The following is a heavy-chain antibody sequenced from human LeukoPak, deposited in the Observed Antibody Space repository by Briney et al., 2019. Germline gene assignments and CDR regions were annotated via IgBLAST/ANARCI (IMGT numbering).Heavy chain of an antibody. J-gene: IGHJ4*02. CDR2: ISYDGSNK. D-gene: IGHD3-22*01. V-gene: IGHV3-30*04. CDR3: ASLKYYYDSSGFDY. CDR1: GFTFSSYA. Sequence: PGGSLRLSCAASGFTFSSYAMHWVRQAPGKGLEWVAVISYDGSNKYYADSVKGRLTISRDNSKNTLYLQMNSLRAEDTAVYYGASLKYYYDSSGFDYWGQGTLVTVSS.